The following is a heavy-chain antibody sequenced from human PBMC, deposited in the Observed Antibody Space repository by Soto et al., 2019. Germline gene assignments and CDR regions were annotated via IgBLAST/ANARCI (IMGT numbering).Heavy chain of an antibody. D-gene: IGHD2-15*01. Sequence: ASETLSLTCTVSGGSISSYYWSWIRQPPGKGLEWIGYIYYSGSTNYNPSLKSRVTISVDTSKNQFSLKLSSVTAADTAVYYCARVDCSGGSCYPYYFDYWGQGTLVTVSS. CDR2: IYYSGST. J-gene: IGHJ4*02. CDR1: GGSISSYY. V-gene: IGHV4-59*01. CDR3: ARVDCSGGSCYPYYFDY.